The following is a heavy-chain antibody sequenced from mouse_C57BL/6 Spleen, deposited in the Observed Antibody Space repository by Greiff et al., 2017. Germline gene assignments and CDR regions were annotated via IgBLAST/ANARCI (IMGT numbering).Heavy chain of an antibody. CDR3: ASKGIYYGYDVDAY. Sequence: EVQLQESGPGLVKPSQSLSLTCSVTGYSITSGYYWNWIRQFPGNKLEWMGYISYDGSNNYNPSLKNRISITRDTSKNQFFLKLNSVTTEDTATYYCASKGIYYGYDVDAYWGQGTLVTVSA. D-gene: IGHD2-2*01. V-gene: IGHV3-6*01. CDR1: GYSITSGYY. J-gene: IGHJ3*01. CDR2: ISYDGSN.